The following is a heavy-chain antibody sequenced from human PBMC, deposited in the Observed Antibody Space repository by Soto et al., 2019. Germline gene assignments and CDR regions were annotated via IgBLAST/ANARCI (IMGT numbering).Heavy chain of an antibody. D-gene: IGHD6-19*01. Sequence: EVQLVESGGGLVQPGGSLRLSCAASGFTFSDHYMDWVRQAPGKGREWVGRTRNKANSYTTEYAASVKGRFTISRDDSKNSLYLQMNRLKTEDTAVYYCARGSEITVAGTRYYYYGMDVWGQGTTVTVSS. CDR1: GFTFSDHY. CDR2: TRNKANSYTT. J-gene: IGHJ6*02. V-gene: IGHV3-72*01. CDR3: ARGSEITVAGTRYYYYGMDV.